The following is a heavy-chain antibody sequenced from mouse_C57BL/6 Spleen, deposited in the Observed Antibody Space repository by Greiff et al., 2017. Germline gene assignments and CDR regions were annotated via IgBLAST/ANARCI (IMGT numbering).Heavy chain of an antibody. CDR1: GYTFTSYW. V-gene: IGHV1-52*01. Sequence: VQLQQPGAELVRPGSSVKLSCKASGYTFTSYWMHWVKQRPIQGLEWIGNIDPSDSETHYNQKFKDKATLTVDKSSSTAYMQLSSLTSEDSAVYYCARSIYYGNYEAMDYWGKGTSVTVSS. CDR3: ARSIYYGNYEAMDY. CDR2: IDPSDSET. J-gene: IGHJ4*01. D-gene: IGHD2-1*01.